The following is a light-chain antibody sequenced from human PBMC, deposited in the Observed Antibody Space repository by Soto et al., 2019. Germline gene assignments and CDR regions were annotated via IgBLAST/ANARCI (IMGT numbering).Light chain of an antibody. CDR1: RNHFVSYNR. V-gene: IGLV2-18*01. J-gene: IGLJ1*01. Sequence: QSLLTQAPWVSGSRGQSFPISCTGTRNHFVSYNRVSWYQHPPGTAPKLIIYEASNRPSGVPDRFSGSTSGNTASLTISGPQAADEADYYRRLYTSENTSVFGTGTKVTVL. CDR3: RLYTSENTSV. CDR2: EAS.